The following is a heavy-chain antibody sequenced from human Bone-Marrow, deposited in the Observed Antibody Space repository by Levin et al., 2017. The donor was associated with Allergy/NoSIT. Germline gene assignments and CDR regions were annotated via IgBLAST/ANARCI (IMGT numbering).Heavy chain of an antibody. CDR3: ARGRVDHLGYCGTTTCPEGFDI. CDR1: GGTFNSHA. D-gene: IGHD2-2*01. Sequence: SVKVSCKASGGTFNSHAVSWVRQAPGLGLEWVGGIIPVFNKANSAQKFQGRVSISADKSTNTVYMELGTLTSEDTAIYYCARGRVDHLGYCGTTTCPEGFDIWGQGAMVTVSS. CDR2: IIPVFNKA. V-gene: IGHV1-69*06. J-gene: IGHJ3*02.